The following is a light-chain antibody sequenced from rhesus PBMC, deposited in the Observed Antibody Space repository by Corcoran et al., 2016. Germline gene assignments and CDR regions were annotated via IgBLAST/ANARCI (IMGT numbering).Light chain of an antibody. Sequence: DIQMTQSPSSLSASVGDRVTITCRASQGISSYLNWYQQKPGKAPKPLNYYANRLESGVPSRFSGSGSGTEFTLIISSLQPEDFATYYCQQYNSLPYSFGQGTKVEIK. CDR2: YAN. V-gene: IGKV1-32*01. CDR1: QGISSY. J-gene: IGKJ2*01. CDR3: QQYNSLPYS.